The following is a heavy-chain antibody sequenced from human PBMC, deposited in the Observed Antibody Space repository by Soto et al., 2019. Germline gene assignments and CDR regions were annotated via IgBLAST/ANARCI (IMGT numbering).Heavy chain of an antibody. CDR2: ISAYNGNT. CDR3: ARDNRLLGTYYYGMDV. V-gene: IGHV1-18*01. D-gene: IGHD4-17*01. J-gene: IGHJ6*02. Sequence: QVQLVQSGAEVKKPGASVKVSCKASGYTFTSYGISWVRQAPGQGLEWMGWISAYNGNTNYAQKLRGRVTMTTDTSTSTAYMELRSLRSDDTAVYYCARDNRLLGTYYYGMDVWGQGTTVTVSS. CDR1: GYTFTSYG.